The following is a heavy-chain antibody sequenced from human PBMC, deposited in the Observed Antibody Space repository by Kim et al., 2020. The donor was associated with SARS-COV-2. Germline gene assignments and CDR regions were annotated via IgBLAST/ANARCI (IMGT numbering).Heavy chain of an antibody. J-gene: IGHJ6*02. D-gene: IGHD7-27*01. Sequence: GGSLRLSCAASGFTFNNYAMCWVRQAPGQGLEWVSGITGSGSTTYYAESVKGRFTISRDNSKNTLYLQMNSLRAEDTAQYYCANQAPLGNWGSDYYGMDVWGQGTPVT. CDR3: ANQAPLGNWGSDYYGMDV. V-gene: IGHV3-23*01. CDR2: ITGSGSTT. CDR1: GFTFNNYA.